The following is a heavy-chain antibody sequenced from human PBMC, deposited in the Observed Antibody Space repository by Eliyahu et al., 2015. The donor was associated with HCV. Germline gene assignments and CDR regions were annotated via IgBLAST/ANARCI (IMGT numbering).Heavy chain of an antibody. D-gene: IGHD4-23*01. J-gene: IGHJ4*02. V-gene: IGHV3-53*01. Sequence: EXQLLESGGGLIQPGXSLRLSCAASGFIVSNKYMTWVRQAPGKGLECVSVIYSTGTTFYSDPVKGRFTVSRDNSKNTLYLQMNNLRGDDTAVYYCARAGNFYGGAFDYWGQGALVTVSS. CDR3: ARAGNFYGGAFDY. CDR1: GFIVSNKY. CDR2: IYSTGTT.